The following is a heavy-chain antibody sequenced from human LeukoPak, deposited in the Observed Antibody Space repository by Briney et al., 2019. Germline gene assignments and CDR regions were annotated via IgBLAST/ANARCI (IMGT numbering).Heavy chain of an antibody. CDR1: GYTFTSYG. CDR2: INPNSGGT. Sequence: GASVKVSCKASGYTFTSYGISWVRQAPGQGLEWMGWINPNSGGTNYAQKFQGRVTMTRDTSISTAYMELSRLRSDDTAVYYCARAAGMATTFDYWGQGTLVTVSS. D-gene: IGHD5-24*01. CDR3: ARAAGMATTFDY. V-gene: IGHV1-2*02. J-gene: IGHJ4*02.